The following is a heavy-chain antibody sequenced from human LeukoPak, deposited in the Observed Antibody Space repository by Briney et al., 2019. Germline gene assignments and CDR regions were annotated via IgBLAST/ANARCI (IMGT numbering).Heavy chain of an antibody. J-gene: IGHJ4*02. V-gene: IGHV1-2*02. CDR1: GYTFTGYY. D-gene: IGHD3-22*01. CDR3: AREKIYDDTAATDY. CDR2: INPNSGGT. Sequence: ASVKVSCKASGYTFTGYYMHWVRQAPGQGLEWMGWINPNSGGTNYPQKFQGRVTMTRDTSTSTVYMELSSLRSEDTAVYYCAREKIYDDTAATDYWGQGTLVTVSS.